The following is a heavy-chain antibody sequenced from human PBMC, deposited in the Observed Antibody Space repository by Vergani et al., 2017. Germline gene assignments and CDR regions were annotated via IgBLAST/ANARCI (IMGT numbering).Heavy chain of an antibody. CDR3: ADRYGDDGFSPF. CDR1: GFTFTAHG. Sequence: EVQLLESGGGSAQPGESLRLSCVASGFTFTAHGLHWVRQAPGKGLEGVSGISGQNFRTHYADSVKGRFTISRDDSKNTVYLKINSMRAEYTAFYYCADRYGDDGFSPFWGQGTLVTVSS. J-gene: IGHJ4*02. D-gene: IGHD2-21*01. V-gene: IGHV3-23*01. CDR2: ISGQNFRT.